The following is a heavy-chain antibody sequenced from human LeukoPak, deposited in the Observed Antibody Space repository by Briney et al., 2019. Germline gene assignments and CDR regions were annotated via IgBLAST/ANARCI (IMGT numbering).Heavy chain of an antibody. CDR2: IYYSGST. CDR1: GGSISSYY. CDR3: ASSPFYDRSGYYPH. D-gene: IGHD3-22*01. V-gene: IGHV4-59*01. Sequence: SETLSLTCTVSGGSISSYYWSWIRQPPGKGLEWIGYIYYSGSTNYNPSLKSRVTISVDTSKNQFSLKLSSVTAADTAVYYCASSPFYDRSGYYPHWGQGTLVTVSS. J-gene: IGHJ4*02.